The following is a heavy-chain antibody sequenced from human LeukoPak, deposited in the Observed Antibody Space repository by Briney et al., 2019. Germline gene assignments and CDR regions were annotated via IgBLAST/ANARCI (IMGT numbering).Heavy chain of an antibody. CDR3: AKGLGRAVADYYYYYMDV. Sequence: GGSLRLSCAASGFTFSSYGMSWVRQAPGKGLEWVSAISGSGGSTYYADSVKGRFTISRDNSKNTLYLQMNSLRAEDTAVYYCAKGLGRAVADYYYYYMDVWGKGTTVTVSS. CDR1: GFTFSSYG. D-gene: IGHD6-19*01. CDR2: ISGSGGST. J-gene: IGHJ6*03. V-gene: IGHV3-23*01.